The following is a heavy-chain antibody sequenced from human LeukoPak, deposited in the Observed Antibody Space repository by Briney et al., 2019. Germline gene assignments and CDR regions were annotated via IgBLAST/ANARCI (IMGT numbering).Heavy chain of an antibody. Sequence: SQTLSLTCAISGDSVSSNSVTWNWIRQSPSRGLEWLGRTYYRSTWYNDYAVSVKGRITVDPDTSKNQFSLHLNSVTPEDTAVYYCARRLTQYDCFDPWGQGILVTVSS. CDR1: GDSVSSNSVT. CDR2: TYYRSTWYN. V-gene: IGHV6-1*01. D-gene: IGHD2-2*01. J-gene: IGHJ5*02. CDR3: ARRLTQYDCFDP.